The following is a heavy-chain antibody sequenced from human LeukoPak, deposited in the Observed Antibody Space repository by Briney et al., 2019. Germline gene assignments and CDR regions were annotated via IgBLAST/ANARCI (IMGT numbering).Heavy chain of an antibody. J-gene: IGHJ4*02. Sequence: GGSLRLSCAASGFTFGGYGMSWVRQAPGKGLEWVSGINWIGGGTGYADSVKGRFTIARDNAKNSLYLVMNSLRAEDTAFYYCARVQDRYYSGSGFDYWGQGTLVTVSS. CDR3: ARVQDRYYSGSGFDY. CDR2: INWIGGGT. D-gene: IGHD3-10*01. V-gene: IGHV3-20*04. CDR1: GFTFGGYG.